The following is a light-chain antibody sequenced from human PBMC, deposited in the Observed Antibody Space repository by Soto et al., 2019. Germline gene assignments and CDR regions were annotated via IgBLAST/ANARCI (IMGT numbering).Light chain of an antibody. Sequence: LSVTPGEPASISCRSSRSLLHTDGYNYLDWYLQKPGQSPQLLIYLGSNRAAGVPDRFSGSVSGTDFALKISIVQVEDVILYCSTLALLPPITFSQVTIPEIK. V-gene: IGKV2-28*01. CDR1: RSLLHTDGYNY. J-gene: IGKJ5*01. CDR3: TLALLPPIT. CDR2: LGS.